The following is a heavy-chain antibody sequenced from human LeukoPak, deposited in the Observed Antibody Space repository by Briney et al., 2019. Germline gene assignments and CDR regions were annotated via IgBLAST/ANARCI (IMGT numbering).Heavy chain of an antibody. J-gene: IGHJ4*02. CDR1: GYTFTGYY. CDR2: INPNSGGT. CDR3: ARVKQREMATALFDY. Sequence: ASVKVSCKASGYTFTGYYMHWVRQAPGQGLEWMGWINPNSGGTNYAQKFQGRVTMTRDTSISTAYMELSRLRSEDTAVYYCARVKQREMATALFDYWGQGTLVTVSS. D-gene: IGHD5-24*01. V-gene: IGHV1-2*02.